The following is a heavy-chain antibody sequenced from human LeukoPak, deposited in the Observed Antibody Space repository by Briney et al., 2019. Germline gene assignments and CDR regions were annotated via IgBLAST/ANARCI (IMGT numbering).Heavy chain of an antibody. CDR2: IIPIFGTA. J-gene: IGHJ6*02. CDR3: ARDLIRDDYGDRVPGYGMDV. Sequence: GASVKVSCKASGGTFSSYAISWVRQAPGQGLEWIGGIIPIFGTANYAQKFQGRVTMTRDTSTSTVYMELSSLRSEDTAVYYCARDLIRDDYGDRVPGYGMDVWGQGTTVTVSS. V-gene: IGHV1-69*05. CDR1: GGTFSSYA. D-gene: IGHD4-17*01.